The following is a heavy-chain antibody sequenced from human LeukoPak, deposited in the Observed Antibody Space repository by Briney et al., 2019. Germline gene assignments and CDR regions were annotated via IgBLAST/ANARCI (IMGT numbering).Heavy chain of an antibody. V-gene: IGHV4-31*03. Sequence: TQTLSLTCTVSGGSISGGGYYWSWIRQHPGKGLEWIGYFYYSGSTYYNPSLKSRVTISVDTSKNQFSLKLSSVTAADTAVYYCARDGGSDSYGSYYFDYWGQGTLVTV. CDR3: ARDGGSDSYGSYYFDY. CDR2: FYYSGST. D-gene: IGHD5-18*01. J-gene: IGHJ4*02. CDR1: GGSISGGGYY.